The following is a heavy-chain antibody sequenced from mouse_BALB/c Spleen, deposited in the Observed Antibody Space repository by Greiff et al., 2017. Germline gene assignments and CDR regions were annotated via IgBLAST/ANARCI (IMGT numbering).Heavy chain of an antibody. V-gene: IGHV2-6-7*01. D-gene: IGHD2-3*01. CDR2: VWGDGST. Sequence: QVQLKESGPCLVAPSQSLSITCTVSGFSLTGYGVNWVRQPPGKGLEWLGMVWGDGSTDYNPAHKSRLSISKDNSKSQVFLKMNSLQTDDTARYYCARSMIHDYWGQGTTLTVSS. CDR3: ARSMIHDY. CDR1: GFSLTGYG. J-gene: IGHJ2*01.